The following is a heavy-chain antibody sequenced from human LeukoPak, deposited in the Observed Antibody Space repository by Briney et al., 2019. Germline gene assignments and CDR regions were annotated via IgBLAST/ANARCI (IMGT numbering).Heavy chain of an antibody. D-gene: IGHD3-16*01. CDR1: GFSFTAYA. Sequence: GGSLTLSCAASGFSFTAYAMSWFRQTPGKGVEWVANIHDDGRVTNYVDSVKARFTISRDNARNSVYLQMNSLRVEDTSLYYCARGRGWVDHWGQGTLVTVSS. V-gene: IGHV3-7*01. CDR3: ARGRGWVDH. J-gene: IGHJ4*02. CDR2: IHDDGRVT.